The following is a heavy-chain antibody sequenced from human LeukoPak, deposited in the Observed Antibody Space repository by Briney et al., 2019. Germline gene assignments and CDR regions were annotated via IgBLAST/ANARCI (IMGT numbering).Heavy chain of an antibody. CDR3: AIQNGP. V-gene: IGHV3-30*03. D-gene: IGHD2-8*01. J-gene: IGHJ4*02. CDR1: GFTFSSYG. CDR2: ISNDGSNK. Sequence: GGSLRLSCAASGFTFSSYGMHWVRQAPGKGLEWVALISNDGSNKDYADSVKGRFTISRDNSKNTLYLQMNSLRAEDTALYYFAIQNGPWGQGTLVTVSS.